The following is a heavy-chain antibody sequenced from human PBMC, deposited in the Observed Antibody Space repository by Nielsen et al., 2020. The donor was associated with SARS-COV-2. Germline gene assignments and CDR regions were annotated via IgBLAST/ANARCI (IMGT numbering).Heavy chain of an antibody. V-gene: IGHV3-7*01. CDR2: IKQDGSEK. D-gene: IGHD6-19*01. J-gene: IGHJ4*02. CDR1: GFTFSSYW. Sequence: GESLKISCAASGFTFSSYWMSWVRQAPGKGLEWVANIKQDGSEKYYVDSVKGRFTISRDNAKNSLYLQMNSLRAEDTAVYYCAREPGSSGWYGAEYYFDYWGQGTLVTVSS. CDR3: AREPGSSGWYGAEYYFDY.